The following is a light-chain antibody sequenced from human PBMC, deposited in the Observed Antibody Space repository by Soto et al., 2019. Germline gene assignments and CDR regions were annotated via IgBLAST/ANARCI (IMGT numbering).Light chain of an antibody. CDR2: GVS. Sequence: IVLTQSPATLSLSPGEGATLSCRASQGIGDTLAWYQQKPGQAPRLLIYGVSGRATGIPDRFSGSGSGTDFTLTISRLEAEDFAVYHCHQYGGPPPTFGQGTKVDI. J-gene: IGKJ1*01. CDR3: HQYGGPPPT. CDR1: QGIGDT. V-gene: IGKV3-20*01.